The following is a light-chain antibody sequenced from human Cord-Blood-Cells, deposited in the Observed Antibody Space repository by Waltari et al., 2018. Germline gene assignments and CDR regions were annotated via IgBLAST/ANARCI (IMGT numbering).Light chain of an antibody. CDR1: SSDVGGYNY. V-gene: IGLV2-14*01. CDR2: DVS. J-gene: IGLJ1*01. CDR3: SSYTSSSTYV. Sequence: SALPQPASVSGSPGQSITIHCTGTSSDVGGYNYLSSYHQHPGKAPKLIISDVSNRPAGVSNRFSGSKSGNTPSLTISGLQAEDEADYYCSSYTSSSTYVFGTGTKVTVL.